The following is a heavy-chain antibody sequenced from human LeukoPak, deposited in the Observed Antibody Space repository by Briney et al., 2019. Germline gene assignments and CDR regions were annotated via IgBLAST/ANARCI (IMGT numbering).Heavy chain of an antibody. CDR2: IRYDGSNK. D-gene: IGHD3-10*01. CDR1: GCTFSSYG. CDR3: AEVEVSVVRGVIDFDY. V-gene: IGHV3-30*02. J-gene: IGHJ4*02. Sequence: GGSLRLSCAASGCTFSSYGMHWVRQAPGKGLEWVAFIRYDGSNKYYADSVKGRFTISRDNSKNTLYLQMNSLRAEDTAVYYCAEVEVSVVRGVIDFDYWGQGTLVTVSS.